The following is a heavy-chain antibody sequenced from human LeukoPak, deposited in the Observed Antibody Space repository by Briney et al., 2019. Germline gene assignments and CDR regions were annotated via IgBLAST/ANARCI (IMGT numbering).Heavy chain of an antibody. Sequence: GGSLRLSCAASGFTFSSYAMSWVRQAPGKGLEWVSAIYSGGSTYYADSVKGRFTISRDNSKNTLYLQMNSLRAEDTAVYYCAKDSGSVVPAADWFDPWGQGTLVTVSS. J-gene: IGHJ5*02. CDR2: IYSGGST. V-gene: IGHV3-23*01. D-gene: IGHD2-2*01. CDR1: GFTFSSYA. CDR3: AKDSGSVVPAADWFDP.